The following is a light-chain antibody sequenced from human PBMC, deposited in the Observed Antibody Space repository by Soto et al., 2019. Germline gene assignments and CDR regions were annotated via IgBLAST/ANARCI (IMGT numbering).Light chain of an antibody. CDR1: SSNIGRNF. CDR3: AAWDDSLSGVV. V-gene: IGLV1-47*01. J-gene: IGLJ2*01. Sequence: QSVLTQPPSASGTPGQRVTISCSGSSSNIGRNFVYWYQQLPGTAPKLLIFRNNQRPSGVPDRFSASKSGTSASLAISGLRSEDEGDYYCAAWDDSLSGVVFGGGTKVTVL. CDR2: RNN.